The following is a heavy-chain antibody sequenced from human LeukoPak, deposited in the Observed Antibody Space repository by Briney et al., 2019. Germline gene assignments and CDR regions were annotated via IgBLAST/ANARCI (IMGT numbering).Heavy chain of an antibody. D-gene: IGHD1-26*01. CDR3: ASSEGGATRY. CDR2: ISSSSSYI. Sequence: KPGGSLRLSCAASGFTFSSYSMNWVRQAPGKGLEWVSSISSSSSYIYYADSVKGRFTISRDNAKKSLYLQMNSLRTEDTAVYYCASSEGGATRYWGQGTLVTVSS. J-gene: IGHJ4*02. V-gene: IGHV3-21*01. CDR1: GFTFSSYS.